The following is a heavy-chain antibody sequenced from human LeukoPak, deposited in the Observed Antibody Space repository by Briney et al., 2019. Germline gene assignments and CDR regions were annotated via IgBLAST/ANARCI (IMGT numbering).Heavy chain of an antibody. CDR2: IIPIFGTS. Sequence: SVKVSCKASGGTFSSYAISWVRQAPGQGLEWMGGIIPIFGTSNYAQKFQGRVTITADESTSTAYMELSSLRSEDTAVYCCARDRITMVRGVIIPYYYGMDVWGQGTTVTVSS. V-gene: IGHV1-69*13. D-gene: IGHD3-10*01. CDR3: ARDRITMVRGVIIPYYYGMDV. CDR1: GGTFSSYA. J-gene: IGHJ6*02.